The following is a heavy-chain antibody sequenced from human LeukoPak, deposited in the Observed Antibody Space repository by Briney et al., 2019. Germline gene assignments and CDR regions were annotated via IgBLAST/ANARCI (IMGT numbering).Heavy chain of an antibody. CDR1: GESISGFY. Sequence: SETLSLTCTVSGESISGFYWTWIRQPPGKGLEWIGYIYYSGSTNYNPSLKSRVTISVDTSKNEFSLKLRSVTAADTAVYYCARVTGYRIEDYFDYWGQGTLVTVSS. J-gene: IGHJ4*02. CDR3: ARVTGYRIEDYFDY. CDR2: IYYSGST. V-gene: IGHV4-59*01. D-gene: IGHD6-13*01.